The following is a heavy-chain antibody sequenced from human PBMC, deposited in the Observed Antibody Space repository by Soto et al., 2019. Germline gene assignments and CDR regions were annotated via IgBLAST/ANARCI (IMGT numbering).Heavy chain of an antibody. CDR2: INHSGST. D-gene: IGHD6-19*01. J-gene: IGHJ1*01. V-gene: IGHV4-34*01. CDR3: ARVTVAPKPPAEYFQH. CDR1: GGSFSGYY. Sequence: PSETLSLTCAVYGGSFSGYYWSWIRRPPGKGLEWIGEINHSGSTNYNPSLKSRVTISVDTSKNQFSLKLSSVTAADTAVYYCARVTVAPKPPAEYFQHWGQGTLVTVSS.